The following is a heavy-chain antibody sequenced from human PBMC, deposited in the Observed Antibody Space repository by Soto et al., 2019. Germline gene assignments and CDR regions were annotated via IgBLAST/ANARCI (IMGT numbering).Heavy chain of an antibody. J-gene: IGHJ6*02. CDR3: ARENYYYGMDV. CDR2: INSGGST. CDR1: GFTVSVNL. Sequence: EVQLVESGGGLVQPGGSLRLSCAASGFTVSVNLMNWVRQAPGKGLEWVSVINSGGSTDYADSVKGRFTISRDISKNTLYLQMNSLRAEDTAVYYCARENYYYGMDVWGQGTMVTVSS. V-gene: IGHV3-66*01.